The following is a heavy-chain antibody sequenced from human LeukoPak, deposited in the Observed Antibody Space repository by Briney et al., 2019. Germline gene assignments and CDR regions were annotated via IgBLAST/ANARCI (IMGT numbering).Heavy chain of an antibody. CDR2: INSDGSST. Sequence: GGSLRLSCAASGFTFSSYWMHWVRQAPGKGLLWVSRINSDGSSTSYADSVKGRFTISRDNAKNALYLQMNSLRAEDTAVYYCARRIAAAAAPYYFDYWGQGTLVTVSS. J-gene: IGHJ4*02. D-gene: IGHD6-13*01. CDR3: ARRIAAAAAPYYFDY. V-gene: IGHV3-74*01. CDR1: GFTFSSYW.